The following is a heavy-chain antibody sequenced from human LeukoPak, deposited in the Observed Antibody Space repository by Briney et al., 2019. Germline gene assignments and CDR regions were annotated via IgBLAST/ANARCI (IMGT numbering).Heavy chain of an antibody. J-gene: IGHJ4*02. D-gene: IGHD6-19*01. CDR3: AKGPRPDITVAHTVEK. V-gene: IGHV3-23*01. CDR2: SICGDST. CDR1: GFTFSNNALY. Sequence: ESLTLTCTASGFTFSNNALYWGWNLQAPGKGLDWIVSICGDSTYVADSVKGRFTISRDNSKNSLYLQMNSVRAEDTAVYYCAKGPRPDITVAHTVEKWGQGTLVTVSS.